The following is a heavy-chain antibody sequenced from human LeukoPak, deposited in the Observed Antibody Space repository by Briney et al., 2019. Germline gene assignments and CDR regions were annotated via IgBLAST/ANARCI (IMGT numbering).Heavy chain of an antibody. Sequence: GGSLRLSCAASGFTVSSNYMSWVRQAPGKGLEWVSVIYSGGTTNYADSVKGRFTISRDNSKNTLFLQVNSLRAEDTAVYYCARGGYSSSWYHFDYWGQGALVTVSS. J-gene: IGHJ4*02. CDR3: ARGGYSSSWYHFDY. V-gene: IGHV3-53*01. D-gene: IGHD6-13*01. CDR2: IYSGGTT. CDR1: GFTVSSNY.